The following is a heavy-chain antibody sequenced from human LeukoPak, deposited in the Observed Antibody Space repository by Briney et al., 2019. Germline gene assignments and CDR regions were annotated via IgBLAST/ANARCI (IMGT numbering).Heavy chain of an antibody. CDR3: ARVWDRYFDWSLAFDY. J-gene: IGHJ4*02. Sequence: PSETLSLTCTVSGGSISSYYWSWIRQPPGKGLEWIGYIYYSGSTNYNPSLKSRVTISVDTSKNQFSLKLSSVTAADTAVYYCARVWDRYFDWSLAFDYWGQGTLVTVSS. D-gene: IGHD3-9*01. V-gene: IGHV4-59*01. CDR2: IYYSGST. CDR1: GGSISSYY.